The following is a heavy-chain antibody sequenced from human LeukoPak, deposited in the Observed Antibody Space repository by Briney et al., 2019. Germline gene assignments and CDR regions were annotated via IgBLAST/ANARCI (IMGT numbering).Heavy chain of an antibody. D-gene: IGHD1-14*01. CDR3: AKHDRSRSRWRWFDT. CDR1: GYSFTSYW. CDR2: IYPGDSDT. Sequence: GESLKISCKGSGYSFTSYWIGWVRQMPGKGLEWMGIIYPGDSDTRYGPSFQGQVTISADKSISTAYLQWSSLNASDTAMYYCAKHDRSRSRWRWFDTWGQGTQVTVSS. J-gene: IGHJ5*02. V-gene: IGHV5-51*01.